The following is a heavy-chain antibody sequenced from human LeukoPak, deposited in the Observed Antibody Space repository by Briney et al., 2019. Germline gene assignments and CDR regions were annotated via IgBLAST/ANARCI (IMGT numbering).Heavy chain of an antibody. CDR1: GFTFSGYA. V-gene: IGHV3-30*01. D-gene: IGHD3-10*01. CDR2: ISYDGSNK. CDR3: ARVLLWFGEFDY. J-gene: IGHJ4*02. Sequence: PGGSLRLSCAASGFTFSGYAMHWVRQAPGKGLEWVAVISYDGSNKYYADSVKGRFTISRDNSKNTLYLQMNSLRAEDTAVYYCARVLLWFGEFDYWGQGTLVTVSS.